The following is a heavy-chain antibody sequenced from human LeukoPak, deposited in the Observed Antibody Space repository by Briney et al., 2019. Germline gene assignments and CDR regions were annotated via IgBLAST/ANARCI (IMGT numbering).Heavy chain of an antibody. CDR3: AVVVAARQGTIDP. D-gene: IGHD2-2*01. CDR1: GISFSCYA. V-gene: IGHV3-23*01. J-gene: IGHJ5*02. Sequence: QRGAPLRPCSAASGISFSCYAICFRRQAAGGGQGLVSTISSSGGTTYYPDSVKCRFTISRDNSKSTLYVQMNSLRAEDTAVYYCAVVVAARQGTIDPWGQGTLVTISS. CDR2: ISSSGGTT.